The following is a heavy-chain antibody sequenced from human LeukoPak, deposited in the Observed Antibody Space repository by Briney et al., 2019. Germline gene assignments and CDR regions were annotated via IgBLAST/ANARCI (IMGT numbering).Heavy chain of an antibody. CDR1: GGSMSPYY. CDR3: ARDYPVYDYVWGSYRVDAFDI. Sequence: TASETLSLTCTVSGGSMSPYYWSWIRQPAGKGLEWIGRVYTSGSTNYNPSLKSRVTMSVDTSKIQFSLKLSSVTAADTAVYYCARDYPVYDYVWGSYRVDAFDIWGQGTMVTVSS. V-gene: IGHV4-4*07. J-gene: IGHJ3*02. D-gene: IGHD3-16*02. CDR2: VYTSGST.